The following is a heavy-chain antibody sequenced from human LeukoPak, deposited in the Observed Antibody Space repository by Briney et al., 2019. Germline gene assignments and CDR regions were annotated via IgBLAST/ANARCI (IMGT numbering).Heavy chain of an antibody. CDR3: VSDKGLTGDTCAFDI. V-gene: IGHV1-69*05. CDR2: FIPAFNTA. J-gene: IGHJ3*02. CDR1: GDTFDTYT. Sequence: GASVKVSCKASGDTFDTYTISWVRQVPGQGLEWMGWFIPAFNTAHYARKFQGRVTITMDASTTTDFMEMSSLRFEDTAVYYCVSDKGLTGDTCAFDIWGQGTMVTVSS. D-gene: IGHD7-27*01.